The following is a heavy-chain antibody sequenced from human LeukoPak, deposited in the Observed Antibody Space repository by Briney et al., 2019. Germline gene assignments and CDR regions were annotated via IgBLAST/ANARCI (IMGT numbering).Heavy chain of an antibody. J-gene: IGHJ4*02. D-gene: IGHD3-16*01. Sequence: GGTLRLSCAVSGFTFSIYYMSWVRQAQGKGLEWVANIKKYGGEKNYVDYVKGRFTISRDNAKISLYVEMSSLRAEDTAVYYCVRFTCPSHFDYWGQGDLVTVSS. V-gene: IGHV3-7*02. CDR1: GFTFSIYY. CDR2: IKKYGGEK. CDR3: VRFTCPSHFDY.